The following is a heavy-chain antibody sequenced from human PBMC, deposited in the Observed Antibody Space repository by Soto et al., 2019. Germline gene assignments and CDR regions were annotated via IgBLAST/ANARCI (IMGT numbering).Heavy chain of an antibody. D-gene: IGHD6-13*01. CDR2: ISWNSGSI. CDR1: GFTFDDYA. CDR3: ARDVAAAGTGYYYYYYGMDV. J-gene: IGHJ6*02. V-gene: IGHV3-9*01. Sequence: EVQLVESGGGLVQPGRSLRLSCAASGFTFDDYAMHWVRQAPGKGLEWVSGISWNSGSIGYADSVKGRFTISRDNAKNSLYLQMNSLRAEDTALYYCARDVAAAGTGYYYYYYGMDVWGQGTTVTVSS.